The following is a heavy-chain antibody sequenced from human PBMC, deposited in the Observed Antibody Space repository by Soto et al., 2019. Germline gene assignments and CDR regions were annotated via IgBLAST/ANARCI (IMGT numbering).Heavy chain of an antibody. V-gene: IGHV1-3*01. CDR1: GYTFTSYA. CDR2: INAGNGNT. Sequence: ASVKVSCKASGYTFTSYAMHWVRQAPGQRLEWMGWINAGNGNTKYSQKFQGRVTITRDTSASTAYMELSSLRSEDTAVYYCAREGDITGSTLYFDYWGQGTLVPVSS. CDR3: AREGDITGSTLYFDY. D-gene: IGHD1-7*01. J-gene: IGHJ4*02.